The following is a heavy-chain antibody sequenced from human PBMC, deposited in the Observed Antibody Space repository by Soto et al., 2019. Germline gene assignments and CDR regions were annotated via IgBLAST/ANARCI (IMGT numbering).Heavy chain of an antibody. V-gene: IGHV4-4*02. CDR2: IFHSGST. CDR1: GGSIRSNNW. D-gene: IGHD1-26*01. Sequence: SETLSLTCAVSGGSIRSNNWWSWVRQPPGKGLEWIGEIFHSGSTNYNPSLKTRVTISVDKPKNQFSLKLSSVTAADTAVYYCARVYSGTYSDYWGQGTLVTGSS. J-gene: IGHJ4*02. CDR3: ARVYSGTYSDY.